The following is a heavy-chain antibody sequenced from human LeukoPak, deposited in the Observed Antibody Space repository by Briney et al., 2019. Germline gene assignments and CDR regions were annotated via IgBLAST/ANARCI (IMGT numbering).Heavy chain of an antibody. D-gene: IGHD1-1*01. CDR2: ISGSTGTT. V-gene: IGHV3-23*01. J-gene: IGHJ3*02. CDR3: ARPPSTTWIHDAFGI. CDR1: GFTFSSYA. Sequence: GGSLRLSCAASGFTFSSYAMSWVRQAPGKGLEWVSGISGSTGTTYYADSVKGRFTISRDNSKNTLYLQMNSLRTEDTAVYYCARPPSTTWIHDAFGIWGQGTMDTVSS.